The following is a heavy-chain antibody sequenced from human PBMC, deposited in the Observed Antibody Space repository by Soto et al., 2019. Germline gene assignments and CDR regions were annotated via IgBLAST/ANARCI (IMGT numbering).Heavy chain of an antibody. Sequence: EVQLLQSGGGLVQPGGSLTLSCAASGFTFSDYTMSWVRQAPGKVLESISTILADYKTYYTDSVRGRFTISRDNSKNTLFPDMNSLRDDETAAVYCAQKTSSYSPHSGQGAPIAVS. CDR3: AQKTSSYSPH. CDR1: GFTFSDYT. V-gene: IGHV3-23*01. D-gene: IGHD4-4*01. CDR2: ILADYKT. J-gene: IGHJ4*02.